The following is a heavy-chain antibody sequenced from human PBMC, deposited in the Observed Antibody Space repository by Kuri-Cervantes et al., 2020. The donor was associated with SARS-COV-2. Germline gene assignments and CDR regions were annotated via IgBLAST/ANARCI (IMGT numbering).Heavy chain of an antibody. CDR3: VGELPGS. CDR2: ISSSGSTI. V-gene: IGHV3-48*03. Sequence: GESLKLACAASGFTFSSYEMNWVRQVPGKGLEWVSYISSSGSTIYYADSVTGRFTISRDNAKTSLYLQMNSLRAEDTAVYYCVGELPGSWGQGTLVTVSS. CDR1: GFTFSSYE. J-gene: IGHJ1*01.